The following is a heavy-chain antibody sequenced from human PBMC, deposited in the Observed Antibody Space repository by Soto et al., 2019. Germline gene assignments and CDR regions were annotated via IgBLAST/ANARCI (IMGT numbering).Heavy chain of an antibody. D-gene: IGHD6-13*01. J-gene: IGHJ5*02. CDR2: INAGNGNT. CDR3: ARADSWGLRWFDP. Sequence: GASVKVSCKASGYTFTSYAMHWVRQAPGQRLEWMGWINAGNGNTKYSQKFQGRVTITRDTSASTAYMELSSLRSEDTAVYYCARADSWGLRWFDPWGQGTLVTVSS. V-gene: IGHV1-3*01. CDR1: GYTFTSYA.